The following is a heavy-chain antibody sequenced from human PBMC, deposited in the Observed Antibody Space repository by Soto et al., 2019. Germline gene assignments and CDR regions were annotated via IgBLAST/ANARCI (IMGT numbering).Heavy chain of an antibody. D-gene: IGHD6-19*01. V-gene: IGHV3-30*03. CDR2: ISNDGITK. CDR1: GFTFSTFA. Sequence: QVQLVESGGGMVQPGRSLRLSCAASGFTFSTFAMHWVRQAPGKGLEWVAVISNDGITKYYADSVKGRFTISRDNSNNTLYLEMNSLRADDTAVYYGYSSGWWGQGTLVTVSS. J-gene: IGHJ4*02. CDR3: YSSGW.